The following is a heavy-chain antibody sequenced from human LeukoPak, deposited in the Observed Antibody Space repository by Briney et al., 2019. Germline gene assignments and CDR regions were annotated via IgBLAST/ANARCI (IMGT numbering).Heavy chain of an antibody. D-gene: IGHD3-16*02. CDR3: AREPPESFRFDY. J-gene: IGHJ4*02. CDR2: IRPSGGRA. V-gene: IGHV1-46*01. CDR1: GYTFTSYY. Sequence: ASVKVSCKESGYTFTSYYIHWVRQAPGQGLEWMGIIRPSGGRASYPQNFQGRVTMTMDMSASTVHMELSSLTSEDTAMYYCAREPPESFRFDYWGQGAPVTVSS.